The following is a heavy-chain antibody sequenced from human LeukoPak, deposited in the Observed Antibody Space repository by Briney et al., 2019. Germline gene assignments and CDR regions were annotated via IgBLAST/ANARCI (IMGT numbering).Heavy chain of an antibody. CDR1: GYTFTGYY. CDR3: AREHYGLIMGRDYFDY. D-gene: IGHD3-16*01. V-gene: IGHV1-2*02. CDR2: INPNSGGT. J-gene: IGHJ4*02. Sequence: ASVKVSCTASGYTFTGYYMHWVRQAPGQGLEWMGWINPNSGGTNYAQKFQGRVTMTRDTSISTAYMELSRLRSDDTAVYYCAREHYGLIMGRDYFDYWGQGTLVTVSS.